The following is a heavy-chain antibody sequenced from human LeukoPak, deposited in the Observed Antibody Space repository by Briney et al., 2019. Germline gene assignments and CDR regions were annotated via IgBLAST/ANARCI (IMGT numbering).Heavy chain of an antibody. CDR1: GFIFSDHY. CDR3: AKDETYVGATYFDY. D-gene: IGHD1-26*01. J-gene: IGHJ4*02. V-gene: IGHV3-11*01. CDR2: ISSGGNSM. Sequence: PGGSLRLSCAASGFIFSDHYMNWIRQAPGKGLEWISYISSGGNSMHYADSAKGRFTISRDNSKNTLYLQMNSLRAEDTAVYYCAKDETYVGATYFDYWGQGTLVTVSS.